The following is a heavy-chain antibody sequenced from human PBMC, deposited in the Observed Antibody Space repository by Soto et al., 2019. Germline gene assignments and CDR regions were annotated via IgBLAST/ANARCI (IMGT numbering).Heavy chain of an antibody. D-gene: IGHD6-13*01. CDR3: ATHPRHSSSWYYLVY. CDR2: IYYSGST. J-gene: IGHJ4*02. CDR1: GGSISSGGYY. Sequence: SETLSLTCTVSGGSISSGGYYWSWIRQHPGKGLEWIGYIYYSGSTYYNPPLKSRVTISVDTSKNQFSLKLSSVTAADTAVYYCATHPRHSSSWYYLVYWGQGTLVTVSS. V-gene: IGHV4-31*03.